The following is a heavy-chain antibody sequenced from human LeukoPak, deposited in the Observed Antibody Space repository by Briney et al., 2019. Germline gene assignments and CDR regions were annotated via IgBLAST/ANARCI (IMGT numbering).Heavy chain of an antibody. CDR3: ARDPGSERPHAYYYYGMDV. D-gene: IGHD1-1*01. J-gene: IGHJ6*02. CDR2: IKQDGSEK. V-gene: IGHV3-7*01. CDR1: GFTFSSYW. Sequence: PGGSLRLSCAASGFTFSSYWMSWVRQAPGKGLEWVANIKQDGSEKYYVDSVKGRFTISRDNAKNSLYLQMNSLRAEDTAVYYCARDPGSERPHAYYYYGMDVWGQGTTVTVSS.